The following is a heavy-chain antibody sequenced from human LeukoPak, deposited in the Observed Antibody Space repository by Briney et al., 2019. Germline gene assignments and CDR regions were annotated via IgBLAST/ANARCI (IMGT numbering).Heavy chain of an antibody. V-gene: IGHV4-38-2*02. CDR2: IYHSGST. CDR3: ARDGNYYGSGNPFDY. CDR1: GYSISSGYY. Sequence: SETLSLTCAVSGYSISSGYYWGWIRRPPGKGLEWIGSIYHSGSTYYNPSLKSRVTISVDTSKNQFSLKLSSVTAADTAVYYCARDGNYYGSGNPFDYWGQGTLVTVSS. J-gene: IGHJ4*02. D-gene: IGHD3-10*01.